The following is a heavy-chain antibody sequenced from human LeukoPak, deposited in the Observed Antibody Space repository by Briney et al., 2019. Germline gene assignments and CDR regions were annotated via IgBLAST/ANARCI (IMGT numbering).Heavy chain of an antibody. Sequence: PSETLSLTCAVSGGSISSSKWWSWVRQTPGKGLEWIGEIYHSGSTNYKPSLKSRVTISVDKSKNQFSLKLSSVTAADTAVYYCARVVGGGSCYFRSCHAFDIWGQGTMVTVSS. CDR1: GGSISSSKW. D-gene: IGHD2-15*01. J-gene: IGHJ3*02. V-gene: IGHV4-4*02. CDR2: IYHSGST. CDR3: ARVVGGGSCYFRSCHAFDI.